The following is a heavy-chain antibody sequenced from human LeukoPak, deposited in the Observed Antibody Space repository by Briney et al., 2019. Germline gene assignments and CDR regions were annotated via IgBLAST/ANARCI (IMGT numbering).Heavy chain of an antibody. Sequence: GGSLRLSCAASGFTVSSNYMSWVRQAPGKGLEWVSGISDSGSTAFYADSVKGRFTSSRDNPKNTLYPQINSLRAEDTAVYYCAKDMQTWPRFPDYWGQGTLVTVSS. D-gene: IGHD5-12*01. V-gene: IGHV3-23*01. CDR1: GFTVSSNY. CDR2: ISDSGSTA. CDR3: AKDMQTWPRFPDY. J-gene: IGHJ4*02.